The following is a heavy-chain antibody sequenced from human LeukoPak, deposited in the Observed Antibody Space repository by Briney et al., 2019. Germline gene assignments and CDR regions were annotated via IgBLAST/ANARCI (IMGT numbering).Heavy chain of an antibody. CDR1: GGSISSYY. CDR2: IYSSGST. J-gene: IGHJ4*02. D-gene: IGHD3-10*01. Sequence: SETLSLTCTVSGGSISSYYWSWIRQPPGKGLEWIGYIYSSGSTNYNPSLKSRLTISVDASKNQFSLKLTSVTAADTAVYYCARAYYYGSGSYGLDYWGQGTVVTVSS. V-gene: IGHV4-59*01. CDR3: ARAYYYGSGSYGLDY.